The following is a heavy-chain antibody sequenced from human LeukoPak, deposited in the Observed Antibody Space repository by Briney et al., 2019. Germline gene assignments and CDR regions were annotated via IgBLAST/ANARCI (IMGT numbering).Heavy chain of an antibody. D-gene: IGHD1-1*01. CDR1: GYTFTSYD. CDR3: ARGPGNDVPGRFDP. Sequence: ASVKVSCKASGYTFTSYDINWVRQATGQGLEWMGWMNPNGGNTGYAQKFQGRVTITRNTSISTAYMELSSLRSEDTAAYYCARGPGNDVPGRFDPWGQGTLVTVSS. J-gene: IGHJ5*02. V-gene: IGHV1-8*03. CDR2: MNPNGGNT.